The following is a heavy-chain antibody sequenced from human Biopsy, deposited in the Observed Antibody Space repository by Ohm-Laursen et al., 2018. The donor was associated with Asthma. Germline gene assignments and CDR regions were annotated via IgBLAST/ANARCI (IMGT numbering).Heavy chain of an antibody. Sequence: ASVKVSCKTSGYTFNSAGITWVRQAPGQGLEWMGWISVYNGNTKVAQKLQDRVTMITDTSTSTAYVELRNLRSDDTAVYFCARAVDYSHYYGIDVWGQGTTVTVS. CDR2: ISVYNGNT. CDR3: ARAVDYSHYYGIDV. D-gene: IGHD3-10*01. CDR1: GYTFNSAG. J-gene: IGHJ6*02. V-gene: IGHV1-18*01.